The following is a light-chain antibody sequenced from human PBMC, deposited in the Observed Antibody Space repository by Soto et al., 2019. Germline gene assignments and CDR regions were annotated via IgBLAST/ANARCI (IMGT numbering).Light chain of an antibody. J-gene: IGLJ1*01. CDR1: SSDVGVYNY. V-gene: IGLV2-14*01. Sequence: QSVLTQPASVSGSPGQSITISCTGTSSDVGVYNYVSWYQQHPGKAPKLMIYDISNRPSGVSNRFSGSKSGNTASLTISGLQAEDEADYYCSSYTSSSTPYVFGTGT. CDR2: DIS. CDR3: SSYTSSSTPYV.